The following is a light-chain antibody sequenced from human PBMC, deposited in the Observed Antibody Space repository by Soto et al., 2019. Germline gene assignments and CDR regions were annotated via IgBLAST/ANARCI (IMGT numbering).Light chain of an antibody. V-gene: IGKV3-15*01. J-gene: IGKJ4*01. Sequence: EIVMTQSPATLSVSPGERATLSCRASQSVSSNLAWYQQKPGQAPRLLIYGASTRATGIPDRFSGSGSGTDFTLTISILQSEDFAVYYCQQYNNWPPLTFGGGTKVEIK. CDR1: QSVSSN. CDR2: GAS. CDR3: QQYNNWPPLT.